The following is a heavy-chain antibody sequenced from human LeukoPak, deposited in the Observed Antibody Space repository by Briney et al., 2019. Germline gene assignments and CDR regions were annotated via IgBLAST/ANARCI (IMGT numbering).Heavy chain of an antibody. D-gene: IGHD3-10*01. Sequence: PSETLSLTCTVSGGSISSSSYYWGWIRQPPGKGLEWIGYIYYSGSTNYNPSLKSRVTISVDTSKNQFSLKLSSVTAADTAVYYCARALTMVRGASWFDYWGQGTLVTVSS. CDR3: ARALTMVRGASWFDY. CDR1: GGSISSSSYY. CDR2: IYYSGST. J-gene: IGHJ4*02. V-gene: IGHV4-61*05.